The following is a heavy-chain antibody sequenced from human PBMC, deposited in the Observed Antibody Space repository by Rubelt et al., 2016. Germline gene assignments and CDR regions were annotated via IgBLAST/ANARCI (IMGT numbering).Heavy chain of an antibody. CDR1: GFTFSRYW. CDR2: INSDGSST. D-gene: IGHD3-16*01. CDR3: ARDGAVPRALSAY. J-gene: IGHJ4*02. V-gene: IGHV3-74*01. Sequence: EVQLLESGGGLVQPGGSLRLSCAASGFTFSRYWMHWVRQAPGKGLVWVSRINSDGSSTSYADCVKGRLTISRDNAKNSLYLQMNSLTAEDTAVDYCARDGAVPRALSAYWGQGTLVTVSS.